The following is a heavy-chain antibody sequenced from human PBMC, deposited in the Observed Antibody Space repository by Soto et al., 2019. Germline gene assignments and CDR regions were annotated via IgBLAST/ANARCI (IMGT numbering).Heavy chain of an antibody. CDR2: TYYRSRWYN. Sequence: SQTLSLTCAISGDSVSSNSAAWNWTRQSPSRGLEWLGRTYYRSRWYNDYAVSVRSRITVNPDTSKNQFSLQLTSVTPEDTAVYYCARGSWDDVSGHYYMDVWDKGTTVTVSS. J-gene: IGHJ6*03. V-gene: IGHV6-1*01. D-gene: IGHD1-1*01. CDR3: ARGSWDDVSGHYYMDV. CDR1: GDSVSSNSAA.